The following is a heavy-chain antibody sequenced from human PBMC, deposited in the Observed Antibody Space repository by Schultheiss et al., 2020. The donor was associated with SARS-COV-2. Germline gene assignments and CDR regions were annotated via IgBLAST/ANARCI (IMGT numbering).Heavy chain of an antibody. CDR3: ARDRATVWPFYYYGMDV. J-gene: IGHJ6*02. CDR1: GGSINSGGDY. Sequence: SETLSLTCTVSGGSINSGGDYWSWIRQHPGKGLEWIGSIYYSGSTYYNPSLKSQVTISVDTCKNQFSLKLSCVTAADTAVYYCARDRATVWPFYYYGMDVWGQGTTVTVAS. V-gene: IGHV4-39*07. D-gene: IGHD4-17*01. CDR2: IYYSGST.